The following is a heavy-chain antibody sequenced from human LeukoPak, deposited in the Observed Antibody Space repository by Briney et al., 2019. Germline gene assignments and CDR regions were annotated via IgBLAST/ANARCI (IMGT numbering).Heavy chain of an antibody. CDR1: GFTFSSYA. Sequence: GGSLRLSCAASGFTFSSYAMSSVRQAPGKGLEWVSSISGSSDSTYYADSVKGRFTISRDNSKNTLYLQMNSLRAEDSAVYYCARPTYYCVSVDYWGQGTLVTVSS. D-gene: IGHD3-10*01. CDR2: ISGSSDST. CDR3: ARPTYYCVSVDY. V-gene: IGHV3-23*01. J-gene: IGHJ4*02.